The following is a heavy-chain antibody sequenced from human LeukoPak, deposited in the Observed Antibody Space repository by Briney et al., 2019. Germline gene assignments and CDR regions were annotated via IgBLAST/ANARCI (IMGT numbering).Heavy chain of an antibody. V-gene: IGHV7-4-1*02. D-gene: IGHD2-2*01. J-gene: IGHJ3*02. CDR2: INTNTGNP. CDR3: ARDHVKLGSSFHPFDAFDI. CDR1: GYTFTSNG. Sequence: ASVKVSCKASGYTFTSNGISWVRQAPGQGLEWMGWINTNTGNPTYAQGFTGRFVFSLDTSVSTAYLQISSLKAEDTAVYYCARDHVKLGSSFHPFDAFDIWGQGTMVTVSS.